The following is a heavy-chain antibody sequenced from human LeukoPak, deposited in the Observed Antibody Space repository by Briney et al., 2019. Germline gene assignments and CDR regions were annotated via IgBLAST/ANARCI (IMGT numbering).Heavy chain of an antibody. CDR1: GFTFTTYE. CDR3: ANKKLGSFDI. V-gene: IGHV3-48*03. CDR2: ISSSGSTI. Sequence: GGSLRLSCAASGFTFTTYEMNWVRQAPGKGLEWVSYISSSGSTIYYADSVKGRFTISRDNAKKSLYLQMNSLRAEDTAVYYCANKKLGSFDIWGQGTMVTVSS. J-gene: IGHJ3*02. D-gene: IGHD6-13*01.